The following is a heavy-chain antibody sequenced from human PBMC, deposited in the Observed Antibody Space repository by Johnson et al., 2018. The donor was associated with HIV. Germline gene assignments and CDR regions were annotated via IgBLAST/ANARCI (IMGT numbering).Heavy chain of an antibody. CDR3: ARASGQWLPRNAFDI. CDR1: GFTFSSYG. V-gene: IGHV3-30*03. Sequence: QVQLVESGGGVVQSGGSLRLSCAASGFTFSSYGMHWVRQAPGKGLEWVAVISYDGSNKYYADSVKGRFTISRDNSKNTLYLQMNSLRAEDTAVYYCARASGQWLPRNAFDIWGQGTMVTVSS. D-gene: IGHD6-19*01. J-gene: IGHJ3*02. CDR2: ISYDGSNK.